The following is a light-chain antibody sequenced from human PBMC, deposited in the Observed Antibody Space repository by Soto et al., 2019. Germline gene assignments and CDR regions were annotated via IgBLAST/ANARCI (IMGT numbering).Light chain of an antibody. CDR2: GAS. CDR3: QQYGSSPRA. V-gene: IGKV3-20*01. CDR1: QSVSSNS. J-gene: IGKJ1*01. Sequence: VWTKSKSTQSLSPGERATLSCRSSQSVSSNSLAWYQQKPGQAPRLLIYGASSRATGIPDRFSGSGSGTDFTLTISRLEPEDFAVYDCQQYGSSPRACGQGALVDI.